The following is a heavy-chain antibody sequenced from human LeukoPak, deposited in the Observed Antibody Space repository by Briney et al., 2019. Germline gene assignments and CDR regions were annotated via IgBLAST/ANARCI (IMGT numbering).Heavy chain of an antibody. Sequence: GGSLRLSCAASGFTFSSYSMNWVRQAPGKGLEWVSSISSSSSYIYYADSVKGRFTISRDNAKNSLYLQMNSLRADDTAVYYCARGWSRYSSGWKYYFDYWGQGTLVTVSS. D-gene: IGHD6-19*01. CDR2: ISSSSSYI. CDR3: ARGWSRYSSGWKYYFDY. CDR1: GFTFSSYS. V-gene: IGHV3-21*04. J-gene: IGHJ4*02.